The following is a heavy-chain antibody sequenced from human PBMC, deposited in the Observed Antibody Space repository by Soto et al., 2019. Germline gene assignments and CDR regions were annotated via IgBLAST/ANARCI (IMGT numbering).Heavy chain of an antibody. CDR3: AKEELAATQFGYFDL. J-gene: IGHJ2*01. D-gene: IGHD2-15*01. Sequence: EVQLLESGGGLVQPGGSLRLSCAASGFTFSSYAMSWVRQAPGKGLEWGSAISGSGGSTYYADSVKGRFTISRDNSKKTLYLQMNSLRAEDTALYYCAKEELAATQFGYFDLWGRGTLVTVSS. CDR2: ISGSGGST. CDR1: GFTFSSYA. V-gene: IGHV3-23*01.